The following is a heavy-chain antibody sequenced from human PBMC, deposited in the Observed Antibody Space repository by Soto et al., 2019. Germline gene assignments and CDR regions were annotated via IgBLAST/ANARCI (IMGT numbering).Heavy chain of an antibody. J-gene: IGHJ3*01. CDR1: GYTFTRDG. Sequence: ASVKVSCKASGYTFTRDGITWVRQAPGQGLEWMGWISSYNGNTNYAQEFQGRVTMSTNTSISTAYMELSSLRSEDTAVYYCARGITIFGVVTESFWGQGTMVTVSS. D-gene: IGHD3-3*01. V-gene: IGHV1-18*01. CDR3: ARGITIFGVVTESF. CDR2: ISSYNGNT.